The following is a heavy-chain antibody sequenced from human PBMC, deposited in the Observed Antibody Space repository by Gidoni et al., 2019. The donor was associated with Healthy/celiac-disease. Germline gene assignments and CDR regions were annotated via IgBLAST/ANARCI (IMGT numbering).Heavy chain of an antibody. Sequence: EVQLVESGGGWVQPGRSLRLYWAASGYTFDDYDMHWVRQAPGKGLELVSCMSWHSGIIGYAGSVKGRFTISSDIAKNSLYLQMTSLRAEDTALYYCAKGIQLWSDFDYWGQGTLVTLSS. CDR1: GYTFDDYD. CDR3: AKGIQLWSDFDY. CDR2: MSWHSGII. J-gene: IGHJ4*02. D-gene: IGHD5-18*01. V-gene: IGHV3-9*01.